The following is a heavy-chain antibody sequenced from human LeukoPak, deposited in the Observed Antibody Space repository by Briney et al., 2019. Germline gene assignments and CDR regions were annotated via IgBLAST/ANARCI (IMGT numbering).Heavy chain of an antibody. CDR3: ARVDYNRNGVVDY. J-gene: IGHJ4*02. D-gene: IGHD1-14*01. Sequence: GRSLRLSCAASGFTFISYGMHWVRQAPGKGLERVAVIWNDGTNKKYADSVQGRFTNSRDNAKSTLYLQMDSLRAEDTAVYYCARVDYNRNGVVDYWGRGTLVTVSS. CDR1: GFTFISYG. CDR2: IWNDGTNK. V-gene: IGHV3-33*01.